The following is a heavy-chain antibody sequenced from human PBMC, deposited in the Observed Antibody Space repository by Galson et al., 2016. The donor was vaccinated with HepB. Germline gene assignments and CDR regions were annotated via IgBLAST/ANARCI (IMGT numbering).Heavy chain of an antibody. J-gene: IGHJ5*02. V-gene: IGHV4-39*01. Sequence: SETLSLTCTVSGASISTTSYYWAWIRQPPGKGLEWIGSIYYSGSTYHNPSLKSRVTISVDSSNNQFSLKVTSVTAADTAVYYCARQRRILGVVPHGTRFDPWGQGTLVTVSS. CDR2: IYYSGST. CDR1: GASISTTSYY. D-gene: IGHD3-3*01. CDR3: ARQRRILGVVPHGTRFDP.